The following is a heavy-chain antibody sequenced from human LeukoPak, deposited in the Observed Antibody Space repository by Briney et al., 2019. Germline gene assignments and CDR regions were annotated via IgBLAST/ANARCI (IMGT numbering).Heavy chain of an antibody. J-gene: IGHJ3*02. Sequence: GASVKVSCKASGYTFTGYYMHWVRQAPGQGLERMGWINPNSGGTNYAQKFQGRVTMTRDTSISTAYMELSRLRSDDTAVYYCARDREGYYDILTGYYGVGAFDIWGQGTMVTVSS. D-gene: IGHD3-9*01. V-gene: IGHV1-2*02. CDR2: INPNSGGT. CDR1: GYTFTGYY. CDR3: ARDREGYYDILTGYYGVGAFDI.